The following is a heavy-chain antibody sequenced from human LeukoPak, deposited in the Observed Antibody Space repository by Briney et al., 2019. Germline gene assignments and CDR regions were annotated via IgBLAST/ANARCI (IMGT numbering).Heavy chain of an antibody. V-gene: IGHV3-30*18. CDR2: IADDGSNK. Sequence: PGGSLRLSCAASGFTFRSYGMLGVRQAPGKGLEGVADIADDGSNKYYADSVKGRFTISRDNSKNTLYLQMNSLRAEDTAVYYCAKVADIVVVVAASTILDYWGQGTLVTVSS. D-gene: IGHD2-15*01. CDR3: AKVADIVVVVAASTILDY. CDR1: GFTFRSYG. J-gene: IGHJ4*02.